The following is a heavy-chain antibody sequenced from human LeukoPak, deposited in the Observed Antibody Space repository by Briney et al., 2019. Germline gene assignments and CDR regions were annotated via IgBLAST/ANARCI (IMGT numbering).Heavy chain of an antibody. CDR2: ISYDGSNK. V-gene: IGHV3-30*04. CDR1: GFTFSSYA. D-gene: IGHD6-6*01. J-gene: IGHJ4*02. CDR3: ARDGPIPQRAARPEVYFDY. Sequence: GRSLRLSCAASGFTFSSYAMHWVRQAPGKGLEWVAVISYDGSNKYYADSVKGRFTISRDNSKNTLYLQMNSLRAEDTAVYYCARDGPIPQRAARPEVYFDYWGQGTLVTVSS.